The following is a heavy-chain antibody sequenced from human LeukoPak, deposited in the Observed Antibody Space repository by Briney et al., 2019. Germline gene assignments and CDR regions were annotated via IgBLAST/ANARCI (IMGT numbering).Heavy chain of an antibody. CDR3: ARYLGTGRNWFDP. V-gene: IGHV3-33*01. D-gene: IGHD1-1*01. CDR1: GFTFRSSG. J-gene: IGHJ5*02. CDR2: IWSNGSNK. Sequence: GMSLRLSCAASGFTFRSSGMHWVRQAPVKGLEWVAVIWSNGSNKNYADSVKGRFTISRDTSKNTLYLQMNSLRAEDTAMYYCARYLGTGRNWFDPWGQGTLVTVSS.